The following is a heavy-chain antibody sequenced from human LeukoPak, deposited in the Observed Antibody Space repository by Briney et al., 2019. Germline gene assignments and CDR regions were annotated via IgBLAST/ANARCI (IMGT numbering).Heavy chain of an antibody. CDR3: ARGDYDYVWGSYRSPYYFDY. V-gene: IGHV3-33*01. D-gene: IGHD3-16*02. Sequence: GGSLRLSCAASGFTFSSYGMHWVRQAPGKGLEWVAVIWYDGSNKYYADSVKGRFTISRDNSKNTLYLQMNSLRAEDTAVYYCARGDYDYVWGSYRSPYYFDYWGQGTLVTVSS. J-gene: IGHJ4*02. CDR1: GFTFSSYG. CDR2: IWYDGSNK.